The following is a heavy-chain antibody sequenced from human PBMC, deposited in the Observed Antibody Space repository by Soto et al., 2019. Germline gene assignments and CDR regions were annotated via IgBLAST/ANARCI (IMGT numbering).Heavy chain of an antibody. Sequence: SQPMSDTCTVSGGSGSSGSYYCSCKQKPPGKGLEWIGYIYYSGSTNYNPSLKSRVTILVDTSKNLFSLKLSSVTAADTAVYYFARDMSGSSSQYYYYGMDVWGQGTTVTVSS. CDR1: GGSGSSGSYY. J-gene: IGHJ6*02. D-gene: IGHD6-13*01. CDR3: ARDMSGSSSQYYYYGMDV. V-gene: IGHV4-61*01. CDR2: IYYSGST.